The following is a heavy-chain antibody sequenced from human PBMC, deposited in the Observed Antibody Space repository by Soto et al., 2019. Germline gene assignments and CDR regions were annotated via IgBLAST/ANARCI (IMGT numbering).Heavy chain of an antibody. CDR3: ARDYYGSGSYYNKNGMDV. Sequence: ASVKVSCKASGYTFTSYYMHWVRQAPGQGLEWMGIINPSGGSTSYAQKFQGRVTMTRDTSTSTVYMELSSLRSEDTAVYYCARDYYGSGSYYNKNGMDVWGQGTTVTVSS. D-gene: IGHD3-10*01. CDR2: INPSGGST. CDR1: GYTFTSYY. V-gene: IGHV1-46*01. J-gene: IGHJ6*02.